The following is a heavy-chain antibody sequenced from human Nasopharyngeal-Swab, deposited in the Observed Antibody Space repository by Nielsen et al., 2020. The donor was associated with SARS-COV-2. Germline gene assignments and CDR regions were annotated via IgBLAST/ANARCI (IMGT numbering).Heavy chain of an antibody. CDR1: GDSISSSGYY. CDR2: LYYTGDT. J-gene: IGHJ4*02. Sequence: GSLRLSCSVSGDSISSSGYYWGWVRQPPGKGLEWIGRLYYTGDTYYNPSLRGRVTLSVDTSKNQVSLKLSSVTAADTVIYYCARVVPARVTFDYWGQGLLVTVSS. D-gene: IGHD5-18*01. CDR3: ARVVPARVTFDY. V-gene: IGHV4-39*07.